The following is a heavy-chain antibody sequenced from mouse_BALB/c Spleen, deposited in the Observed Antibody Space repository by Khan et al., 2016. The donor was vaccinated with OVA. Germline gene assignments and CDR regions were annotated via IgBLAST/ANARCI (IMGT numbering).Heavy chain of an antibody. J-gene: IGHJ2*01. Sequence: QVQLQQSGAELAKPGASVKMSCKASGYTFTSYWMHWIKQRPGQGLEWIGYINPTSGYPDYNQKFKDKATLPADKSSSTAYMQLSSLTSDDSAVYYCARDRIDYWGQGTALTVSS. CDR2: INPTSGYP. CDR3: ARDRIDY. CDR1: GYTFTSYW. V-gene: IGHV1-7*01.